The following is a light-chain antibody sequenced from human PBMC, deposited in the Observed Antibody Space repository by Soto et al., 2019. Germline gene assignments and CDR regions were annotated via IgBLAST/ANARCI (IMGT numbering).Light chain of an antibody. Sequence: AIRMTQSPSSFSASTGDNVTITCRASQGIGNSLAWYQQKPGKAPNLLIYDASTLQSGVPARFSGSGSGSDFTLTITSPQSEDFATYYCQHYYNYPLTFGGGTKVDIK. CDR3: QHYYNYPLT. V-gene: IGKV1-8*01. CDR1: QGIGNS. J-gene: IGKJ4*01. CDR2: DAS.